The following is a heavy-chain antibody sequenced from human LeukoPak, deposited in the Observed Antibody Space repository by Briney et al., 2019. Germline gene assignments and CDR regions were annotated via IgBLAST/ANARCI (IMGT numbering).Heavy chain of an antibody. CDR1: GYTFTSYY. J-gene: IGHJ4*02. Sequence: ASVKVSCKASGYTFTSYYIHWVRQAPGQGLEWMGIINPTGGSTSYAQKFQGRVTMTRDTSTSTVYMELSGLRSEDTAVYYCAREQYYSDSSGYSTLFDYWGQGTLVTVSS. D-gene: IGHD3-22*01. V-gene: IGHV1-46*01. CDR3: AREQYYSDSSGYSTLFDY. CDR2: INPTGGST.